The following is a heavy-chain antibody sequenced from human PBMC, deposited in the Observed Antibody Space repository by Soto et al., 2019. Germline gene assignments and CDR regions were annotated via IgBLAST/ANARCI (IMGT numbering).Heavy chain of an antibody. V-gene: IGHV4-39*01. CDR3: ARLEGLATISYYFDF. CDR2: IYYRGNT. CDR1: GDSINSDKYY. D-gene: IGHD3-9*01. J-gene: IGHJ4*02. Sequence: SETLSLTCSVSGDSINSDKYYWGWIRQPPGKGLEWIGSIYYRGNTYYNPSLQTRVTISLDKSKSQFSLKLTFVTAADSAVYFCARLEGLATISYYFDFWGQGALVTVSS.